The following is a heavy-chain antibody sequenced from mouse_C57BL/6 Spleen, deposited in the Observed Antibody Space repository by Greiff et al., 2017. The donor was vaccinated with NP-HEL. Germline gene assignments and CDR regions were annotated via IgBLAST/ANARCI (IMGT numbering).Heavy chain of an antibody. CDR3: ARDLDRGYYAMDY. D-gene: IGHD2-14*01. CDR2: ISYSGST. Sequence: DVQLQESGPGMVKPSQSLSLTCTVTGYSITSGYDWHWIRHFPGNKLEWMGYISYSGSTNYNPSLKSRISITHDTSKNHFFLKLNSVTTEDTATYYCARDLDRGYYAMDYWGQGTSVTVSS. J-gene: IGHJ4*01. V-gene: IGHV3-1*01. CDR1: GYSITSGYD.